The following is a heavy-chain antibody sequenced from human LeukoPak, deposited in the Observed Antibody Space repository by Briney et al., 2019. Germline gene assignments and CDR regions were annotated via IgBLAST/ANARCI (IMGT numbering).Heavy chain of an antibody. D-gene: IGHD5-18*01. CDR1: GFTFDEYT. J-gene: IGHJ4*02. Sequence: GGSLRLSCAASGFTFDEYTMHWARQAPGKGLEWISLINEDGAGTFYGDSVKGRFTISRDNNKKSLYLQMNSLRSDDTAFYYCVRGFRRGHGYGTDLDFWGQGTLVTVSS. CDR2: INEDGAGT. CDR3: VRGFRRGHGYGTDLDF. V-gene: IGHV3-43*01.